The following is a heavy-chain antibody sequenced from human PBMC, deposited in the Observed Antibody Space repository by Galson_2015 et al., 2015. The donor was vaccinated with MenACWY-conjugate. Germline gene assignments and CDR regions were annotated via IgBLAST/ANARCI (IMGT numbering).Heavy chain of an antibody. CDR2: ISSSSSYI. CDR3: ARDPTTNDAFEI. Sequence: SLRLSCAASGFTFSSYSMNWVRQAPGKGLEWVSSISSSSSYIYYADSVKGRFTISRDNAKNSLYLQMNSLRAEDTAVYYCARDPTTNDAFEIWGQGTMVTVSS. CDR1: GFTFSSYS. D-gene: IGHD1-26*01. J-gene: IGHJ3*02. V-gene: IGHV3-21*01.